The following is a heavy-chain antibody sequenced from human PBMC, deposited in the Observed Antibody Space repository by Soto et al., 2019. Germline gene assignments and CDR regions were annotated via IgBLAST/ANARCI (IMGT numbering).Heavy chain of an antibody. CDR3: ARDQGGANELDY. V-gene: IGHV1-3*01. J-gene: IGHJ4*02. CDR1: GYTFTSYA. D-gene: IGHD1-26*01. Sequence: GVSVKVSCKASGYTFTSYAMHWVRQAPGQRLEWMGWINAGNGNTKYSQKFQGRVTITRDTSASTAYMELSSLRSEDTAVYYCARDQGGANELDYWGQGTLVTVSS. CDR2: INAGNGNT.